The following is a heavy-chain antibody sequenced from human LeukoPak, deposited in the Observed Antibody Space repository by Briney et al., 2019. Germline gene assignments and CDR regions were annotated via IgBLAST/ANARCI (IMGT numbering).Heavy chain of an antibody. V-gene: IGHV1-24*01. CDR3: ATDRNFYAKDSSGYSRAFDI. CDR2: FDPEDGET. CDR1: GYTLTELS. J-gene: IGHJ3*02. Sequence: ASMKVSCKVSGYTLTELSMHWVRQAPGKGLEWMGGFDPEDGETIYAQKFQGRVTMTEDTSTDTAYMELSSLRSEDTAVYYCATDRNFYAKDSSGYSRAFDIWGQGTMVTVSS. D-gene: IGHD3-22*01.